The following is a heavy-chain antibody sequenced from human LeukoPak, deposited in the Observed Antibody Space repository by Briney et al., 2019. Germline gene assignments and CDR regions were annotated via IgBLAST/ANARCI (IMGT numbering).Heavy chain of an antibody. Sequence: SETLSLTCTVSGASISSYSWSWIRQAPGKGLEWLGNIHYSGNTNYNPSASLRGRVTISLDMPKNQFSLNLNSVTAADTAVYYCATRDSAVMVTSAFDFWGQGILVTVSS. CDR1: GASISSYS. CDR3: ATRDSAVMVTSAFDF. J-gene: IGHJ5*01. D-gene: IGHD3-22*01. CDR2: IHYSGNT. V-gene: IGHV4-59*01.